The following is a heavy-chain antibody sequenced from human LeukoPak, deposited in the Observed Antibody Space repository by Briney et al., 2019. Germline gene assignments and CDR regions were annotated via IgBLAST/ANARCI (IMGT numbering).Heavy chain of an antibody. Sequence: PSQTLSLTCAVYGGSFSGYYWSWIRQPPGKGLEWIGYIYYSGSTNYNPSLKSRVTISVDTSKNQFSLKLSSVTAADTAVYYCARVSGWPPIYYYYYYMDVWGKGTTVTISS. V-gene: IGHV4-59*01. CDR2: IYYSGST. CDR1: GGSFSGYY. CDR3: ARVSGWPPIYYYYYYMDV. J-gene: IGHJ6*03. D-gene: IGHD6-19*01.